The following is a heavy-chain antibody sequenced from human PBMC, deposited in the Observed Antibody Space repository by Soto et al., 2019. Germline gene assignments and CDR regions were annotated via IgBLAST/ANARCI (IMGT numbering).Heavy chain of an antibody. J-gene: IGHJ6*02. Sequence: QLQLQESGPGLVKPSETLSLTCTVSGGSISSSSYYWGWIRQPPGKGLEWIGSIYYSGSTYYNPSLKSRVTISVDTSKNQFSLKLSSVTAADTAVYYCARHSRWDPHSDYYYYYGMDVWGQGTTVTVSS. CDR3: ARHSRWDPHSDYYYYYGMDV. D-gene: IGHD6-13*01. V-gene: IGHV4-39*01. CDR1: GGSISSSSYY. CDR2: IYYSGST.